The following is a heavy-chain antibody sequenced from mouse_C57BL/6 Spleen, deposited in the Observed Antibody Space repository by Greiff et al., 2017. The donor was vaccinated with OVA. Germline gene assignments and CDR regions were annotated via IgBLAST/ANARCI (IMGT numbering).Heavy chain of an antibody. CDR2: IDPSNSDT. J-gene: IGHJ2*01. CDR1: GYTFTSYW. CDR3: ARWYYYGGDY. D-gene: IGHD1-1*01. Sequence: QVQLQQPGAELVMPGASVKLSCKASGYTFTSYWMHWVKQRPGQGLEWIGEIDPSNSDTNYNQKFKSKATLTVDKSSSTAYMQLSSLTSEDSAVYYCARWYYYGGDYWGQGTPLTVSA. V-gene: IGHV1-69*01.